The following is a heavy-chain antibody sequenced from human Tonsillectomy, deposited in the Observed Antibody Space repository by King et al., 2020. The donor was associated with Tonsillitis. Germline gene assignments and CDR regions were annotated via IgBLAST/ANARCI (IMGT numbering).Heavy chain of an antibody. V-gene: IGHV3-74*01. CDR2: VSDDGIHT. D-gene: IGHD1-7*01. Sequence: VQLVESGGGLVQPGGSLRLSCAASGFAFSTYWMHWVRQAPGKGLMWVSRVSDDGIHTHYADSGKGRFTISRDNAENILYLQMNNLRAEDTAVYYWARATARTGTTDRWFDPWGKGTLVTVSS. J-gene: IGHJ5*02. CDR1: GFAFSTYW. CDR3: ARATARTGTTDRWFDP.